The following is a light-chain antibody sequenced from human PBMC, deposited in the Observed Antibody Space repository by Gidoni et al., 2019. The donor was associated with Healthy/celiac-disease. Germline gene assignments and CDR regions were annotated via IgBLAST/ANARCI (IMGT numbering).Light chain of an antibody. CDR3: QPCYSTPRT. CDR2: AAS. J-gene: IGKJ1*01. V-gene: IGKV1-39*01. CDR1: QCISSD. Sequence: DIQMTQSPSSLSASVGDRVTITFLASQCISSDLNWYQQKPGKAPKLLIYAASSLHSVVPARFSGRGSGTVFTLTICSLLPEDFATYFCQPCYSTPRTFGQGTQVDIK.